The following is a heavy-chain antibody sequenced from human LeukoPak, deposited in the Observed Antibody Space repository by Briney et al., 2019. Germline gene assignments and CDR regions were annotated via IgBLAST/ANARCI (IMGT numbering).Heavy chain of an antibody. D-gene: IGHD4-23*01. J-gene: IGHJ5*02. CDR1: GYSISSGYY. CDR2: IYHSGST. V-gene: IGHV4-38-2*02. Sequence: SETLSLTCTVSGYSISSGYYWGWIRQPPGKGLEWIGSIYHSGSTYYNPSLKNRVTISVDTSKNQFSLKLSSVTAADTAVYYCARDWRYGGPQPYNWFDPWGQGTLVTVSS. CDR3: ARDWRYGGPQPYNWFDP.